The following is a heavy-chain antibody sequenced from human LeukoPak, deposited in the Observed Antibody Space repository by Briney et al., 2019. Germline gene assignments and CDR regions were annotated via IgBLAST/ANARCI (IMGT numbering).Heavy chain of an antibody. J-gene: IGHJ4*02. Sequence: HSGGSLRLSCAASGFTFSSYGMHWVRQAPGKGLEWVAVISYDGSNKYYADSVKGRFTISRDNSKNTLYLQMNSLRAEDTAVYYCAKVSVGATIDYWGQGTLVTVSS. V-gene: IGHV3-30*18. CDR3: AKVSVGATIDY. CDR2: ISYDGSNK. CDR1: GFTFSSYG. D-gene: IGHD1-26*01.